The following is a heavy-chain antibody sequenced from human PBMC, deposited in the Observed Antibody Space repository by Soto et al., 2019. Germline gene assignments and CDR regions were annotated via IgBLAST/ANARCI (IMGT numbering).Heavy chain of an antibody. CDR2: MNPNSGNT. CDR3: VGPWNKQ. V-gene: IGHV1-8*01. J-gene: IGHJ4*02. D-gene: IGHD1-1*01. Sequence: QVQLVLSGAEVKKRGASVKVSCKAYGCTFTSYDVNWVRQSTGQGLEWMGWMNPNSGNTGYAQKFQGRVTMTRDTSISTAYMELSSLRSEDTAVYYCVGPWNKQWGQGTLVTVSS. CDR1: GCTFTSYD.